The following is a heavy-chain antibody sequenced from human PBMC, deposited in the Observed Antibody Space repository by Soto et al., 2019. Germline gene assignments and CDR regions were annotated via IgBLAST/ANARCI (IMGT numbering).Heavy chain of an antibody. CDR3: ARAQRRGYSYGHFDY. CDR1: GGSFSGYS. V-gene: IGHV4-34*01. Sequence: SETLSLTCVVYGGSFSGYSWSWIRQPPGKGLEWIGEINHSGSTNYNPSLKSRVTISVDTSKNQFSLKLSSVTAADTAVYYCARAQRRGYSYGHFDYWGRGTLVTVSS. D-gene: IGHD5-18*01. J-gene: IGHJ4*02. CDR2: INHSGST.